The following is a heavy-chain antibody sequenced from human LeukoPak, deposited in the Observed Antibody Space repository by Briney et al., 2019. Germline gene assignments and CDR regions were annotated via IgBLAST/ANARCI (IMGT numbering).Heavy chain of an antibody. D-gene: IGHD6-19*01. J-gene: IGHJ4*02. CDR2: IIPIFGTA. CDR3: ASLPSGRTSHDGEFDY. V-gene: IGHV1-69*01. Sequence: SVKVSCKASGGTFSSYAISWVRQAPGQGLEWMGGIIPIFGTANYAQKFQGRVTITADESTSTAYMELSSLRSEDTAVYYCASLPSGRTSHDGEFDYWGQGTLVTVSS. CDR1: GGTFSSYA.